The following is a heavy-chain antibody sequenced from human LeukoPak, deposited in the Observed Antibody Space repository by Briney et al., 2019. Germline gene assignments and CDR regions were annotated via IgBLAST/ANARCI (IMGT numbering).Heavy chain of an antibody. D-gene: IGHD2-8*01. J-gene: IGHJ5*02. Sequence: GGSLRLSCAASGFTFSSYGMHWVRQAPGKGLEWVAFIRYDGSNKYYADSVKGRFTISRDNSKNTLYLRMNSLRAEDTAVYYCARDAYCTNGVCYTYNWFDPWGQGTLVTVSS. V-gene: IGHV3-30*02. CDR2: IRYDGSNK. CDR3: ARDAYCTNGVCYTYNWFDP. CDR1: GFTFSSYG.